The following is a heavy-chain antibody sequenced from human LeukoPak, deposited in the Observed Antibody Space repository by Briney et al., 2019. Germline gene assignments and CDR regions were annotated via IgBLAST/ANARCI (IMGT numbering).Heavy chain of an antibody. J-gene: IGHJ6*02. D-gene: IGHD3-3*01. Sequence: ASVKVSCKASGYTFSSYDFNWLRQATGQGPEWMGWMNPNGGATGYAQKFQGRVTMTRSASINTAYMELTNLRSEDTAVYYCATDANLKGFWRAIYYYYGMDVWGQGTTVTVSS. CDR2: MNPNGGAT. CDR1: GYTFSSYD. CDR3: ATDANLKGFWRAIYYYYGMDV. V-gene: IGHV1-8*01.